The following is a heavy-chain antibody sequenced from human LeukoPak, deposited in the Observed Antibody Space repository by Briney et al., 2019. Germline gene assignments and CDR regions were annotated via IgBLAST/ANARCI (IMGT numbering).Heavy chain of an antibody. J-gene: IGHJ6*02. Sequence: SETLSLTCTVSGGSISSYYWSWIRQPAGKRLEWIGRIYTSGSTNYNPSLKSRATMSVDTSKNQFSLKLSSVTAADTAVYYCARDIVVVPAASSFKLYYYYGMDVWGQGTTVTVSS. CDR3: ARDIVVVPAASSFKLYYYYGMDV. CDR2: IYTSGST. D-gene: IGHD2-2*01. V-gene: IGHV4-4*07. CDR1: GGSISSYY.